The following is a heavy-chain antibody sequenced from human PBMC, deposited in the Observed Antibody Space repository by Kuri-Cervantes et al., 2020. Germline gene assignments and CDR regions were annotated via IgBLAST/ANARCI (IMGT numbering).Heavy chain of an antibody. Sequence: GGSLRLSCAASGFTFSSYSMNRVRQAPGKGLDWVSYISSSSSTIYYADSVKGRFTISRDNSKNAMYLQMNRLRAEDTAVYYCSRPPTGDYGGGMDVWGQGTTVTVSS. V-gene: IGHV3-48*01. D-gene: IGHD4-23*01. CDR2: ISSSSSTI. J-gene: IGHJ6*02. CDR3: SRPPTGDYGGGMDV. CDR1: GFTFSSYS.